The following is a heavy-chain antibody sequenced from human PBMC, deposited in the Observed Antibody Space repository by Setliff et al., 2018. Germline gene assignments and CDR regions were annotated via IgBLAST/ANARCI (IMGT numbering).Heavy chain of an antibody. D-gene: IGHD4-17*01. V-gene: IGHV3-48*03. J-gene: IGHJ4*02. Sequence: GGSLRLSCAASGFTFSSYEMNWVRQAPGKGLEWVSYISSSGXXIYYAXXXKGRFTISRDNAKNSLYLQMNSLRAEDTAVYYCARVEYGDYVFDYWGQGTLVTVSS. CDR1: GFTFSSYE. CDR3: ARVEYGDYVFDY. CDR2: ISSSGXXI.